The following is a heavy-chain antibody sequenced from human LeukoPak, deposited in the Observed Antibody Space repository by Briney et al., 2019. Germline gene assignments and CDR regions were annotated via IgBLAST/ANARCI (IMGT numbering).Heavy chain of an antibody. J-gene: IGHJ4*02. V-gene: IGHV3-53*01. CDR3: AKGKEYSYGYVY. CDR2: IYSGGST. CDR1: GFTVSSNY. D-gene: IGHD5-18*01. Sequence: GGSLRLSCAASGFTVSSNYMSWVRQAPGKGLEWVSVIYSGGSTYYADSVKGRFTISRDNSENTLYLQMNSLRAEDTAVYYCAKGKEYSYGYVYWGQGTLVTVSS.